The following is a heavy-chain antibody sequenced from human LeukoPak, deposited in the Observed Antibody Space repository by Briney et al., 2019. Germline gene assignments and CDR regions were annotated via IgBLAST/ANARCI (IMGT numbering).Heavy chain of an antibody. Sequence: SQTLSLTCTVSGGSISSGGYYWSWIRQPPGKGLEWIGYIYYSGSTNYNPSLKSRVTISVDTSKNQFSLKLSSVTAADTAVYYCARGNGSGSQYYYYYYGMDVWGQGTTVTVSS. CDR1: GGSISSGGYY. V-gene: IGHV4-61*08. CDR2: IYYSGST. CDR3: ARGNGSGSQYYYYYYGMDV. J-gene: IGHJ6*02. D-gene: IGHD3-10*01.